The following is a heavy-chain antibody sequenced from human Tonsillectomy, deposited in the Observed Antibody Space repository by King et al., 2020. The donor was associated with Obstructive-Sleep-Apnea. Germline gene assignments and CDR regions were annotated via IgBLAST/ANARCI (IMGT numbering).Heavy chain of an antibody. CDR2: ISDSGYSS. D-gene: IGHD3-3*02. CDR3: AKSIFGGLWDYFDI. J-gene: IGHJ3*02. CDR1: GFSFNTYA. Sequence: VQLVESGGGLVQPGGSLRLSCAASGFSFNTYAMSWVRQAPGKGLEWVSAISDSGYSSYYEDSVKGGFSVSRDNPKNTLYLQMNSLRAEDTAVYYCAKSIFGGLWDYFDIWGQGTMVTVSS. V-gene: IGHV3-23*04.